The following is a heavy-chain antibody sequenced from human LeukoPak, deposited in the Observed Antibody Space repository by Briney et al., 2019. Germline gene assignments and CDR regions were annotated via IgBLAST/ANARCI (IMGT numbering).Heavy chain of an antibody. CDR2: IYSGGST. D-gene: IGHD6-19*01. CDR3: ARDLSSGYWGFDP. Sequence: GGSLRLSCAASGFTVSSNYMSWVRQAPGKGLEWVSVIYSGGSTYYADSVKGRFTISRDNSKSTLYLQMNSLRAEDTAVYYCARDLSSGYWGFDPWGQGTPVTVSS. CDR1: GFTVSSNY. J-gene: IGHJ5*02. V-gene: IGHV3-66*01.